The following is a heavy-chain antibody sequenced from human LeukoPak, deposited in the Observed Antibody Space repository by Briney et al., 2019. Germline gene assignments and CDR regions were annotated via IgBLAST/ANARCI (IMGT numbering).Heavy chain of an antibody. D-gene: IGHD3-22*01. CDR1: GYTFTSYG. Sequence: ASVKVSCKASGYTFTSYGISWVRQAPGQGLEWMGWISAYNGNTNYAQKLQGRVTMTEDTSISTAYMELSRLRSDDTAVYYCARELFNYYDSSGYYYESERGHYFDYWGQGTLVTVSS. V-gene: IGHV1-18*01. J-gene: IGHJ4*02. CDR2: ISAYNGNT. CDR3: ARELFNYYDSSGYYYESERGHYFDY.